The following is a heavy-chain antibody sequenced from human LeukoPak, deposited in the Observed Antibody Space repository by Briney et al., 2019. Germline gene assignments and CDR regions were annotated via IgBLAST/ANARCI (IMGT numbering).Heavy chain of an antibody. CDR2: ISSSSSYI. Sequence: GGSLRLSCAASGFTFSIYAMSWVRQAPGKGLEWVSSISSSSSYIYYADSVKGRFTISRDNAKNSLYLQMNSLRAEDTAVYYCARVSSGSYLDYWGQGTLVTVSS. V-gene: IGHV3-21*01. CDR1: GFTFSIYA. J-gene: IGHJ4*02. CDR3: ARVSSGSYLDY. D-gene: IGHD1-26*01.